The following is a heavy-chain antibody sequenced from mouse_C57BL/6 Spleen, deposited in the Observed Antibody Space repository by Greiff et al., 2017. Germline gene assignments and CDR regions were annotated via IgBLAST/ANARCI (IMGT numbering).Heavy chain of an antibody. D-gene: IGHD2-3*01. CDR3: ARDAPDGYYFDY. Sequence: DVKLQESGGGLVQSGRSLRLSCATSGFTFSDFYMEWVRQAPGKGLEWIAASRNKANDYTTEYSASVKGRFIVSRDTSQSILYLQMNALRAEDTAIYYCARDAPDGYYFDYWGQGTTLTVSS. CDR1: GFTFSDFY. V-gene: IGHV7-1*01. J-gene: IGHJ2*01. CDR2: SRNKANDYTT.